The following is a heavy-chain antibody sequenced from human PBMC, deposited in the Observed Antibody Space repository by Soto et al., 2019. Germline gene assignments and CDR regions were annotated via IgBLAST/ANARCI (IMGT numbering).Heavy chain of an antibody. D-gene: IGHD6-13*01. V-gene: IGHV3-23*01. J-gene: IGHJ3*01. CDR2: ISGSAVNT. CDR3: ARVLVLSPMRSRSYAFDV. CDR1: GFAFSNYS. Sequence: XGSLSLSCAASGFAFSNYSMSWVRQAPGKGLEWVSAISGSAVNTDYADSVEGRFTISRDNSKNTLYLQMNSLRAEDTALYYCARVLVLSPMRSRSYAFDVWGLGTVVTVSS.